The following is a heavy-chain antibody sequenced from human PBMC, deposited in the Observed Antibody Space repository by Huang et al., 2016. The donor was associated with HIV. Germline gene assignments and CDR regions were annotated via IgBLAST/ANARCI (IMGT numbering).Heavy chain of an antibody. CDR3: ARGGSHFAGWDGFPVHPLDL. Sequence: QTRLQESGPGLVKPSETLSLTCTVSGGSISSRTYYWAWIRQPPGKGLEWIGNFYDSGSNDYSPSLSRRSTMSLDTSKNQFALRLTSVTAADTAVYYCARGGSHFAGWDGFPVHPLDLWGRGTMVTVSS. V-gene: IGHV4-39*01. J-gene: IGHJ3*01. D-gene: IGHD3-10*01. CDR2: FYDSGSN. CDR1: GGSISSRTYY.